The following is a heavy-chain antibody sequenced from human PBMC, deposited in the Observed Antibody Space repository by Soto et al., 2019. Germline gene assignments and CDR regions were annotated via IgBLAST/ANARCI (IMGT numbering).Heavy chain of an antibody. Sequence: QVQLQESGPGLVKPSQTLSLTCTVSGGSISSGDYYWSWIRQPPGKGLEWIGYIYYSGSTYYNPSLKRRVTISVDPSKTQCSLKLSSVTAADTAVYYCASNSYGSTFYDYWGQGTLVTVSS. V-gene: IGHV4-30-4*01. CDR1: GGSISSGDYY. CDR2: IYYSGST. J-gene: IGHJ4*02. D-gene: IGHD5-18*01. CDR3: ASNSYGSTFYDY.